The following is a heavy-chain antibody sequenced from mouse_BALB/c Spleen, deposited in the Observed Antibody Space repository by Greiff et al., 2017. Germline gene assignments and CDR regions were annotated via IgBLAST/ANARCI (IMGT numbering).Heavy chain of an antibody. J-gene: IGHJ4*01. D-gene: IGHD3-1*01. V-gene: IGHV1S26*01. CDR1: GYAFSSYW. Sequence: VQLQQSGAELVRPGSSVKISCKASGYAFSSYWMHWVKQRPGQGLEWIGYINPSSGYTNYNQKFKDKATLTADKSSSTAYMQLSSLTSEDSAVYYCARRATHMDYWGQGTSGTVSS. CDR2: INPSSGYT. CDR3: ARRATHMDY.